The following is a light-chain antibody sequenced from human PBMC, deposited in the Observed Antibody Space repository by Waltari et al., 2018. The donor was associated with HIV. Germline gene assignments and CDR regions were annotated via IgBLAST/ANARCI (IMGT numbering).Light chain of an antibody. V-gene: IGLV2-23*01. J-gene: IGLJ2*01. CDR3: CSYAGSSTYVV. CDR1: SSDVGSYNF. Sequence: SALTQPAPVSGSPGQSITISCTGTSSDVGSYNFVSWYQQHPGNAPKLIIYEGDKRPSGVSYRFSGSKSGSTASLTISGLQAEDEADYYCCSYAGSSTYVVFGGGTQLTVL. CDR2: EGD.